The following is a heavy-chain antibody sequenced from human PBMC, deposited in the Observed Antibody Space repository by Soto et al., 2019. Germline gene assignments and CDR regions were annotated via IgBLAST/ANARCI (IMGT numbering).Heavy chain of an antibody. CDR2: IYPVDSDT. D-gene: IGHD3-16*01. CDR1: GYSFTSYW. Sequence: PVESLQISCKSSGYSFTSYWIAWVRQIPWKGLEWMGIIYPVDSDTRYSPSFQGQVTISVDKSISTAYLQWSSLKASDTAIYYCAKRGKESPRSFWFDHWGQGTLVTISA. V-gene: IGHV5-51*01. CDR3: AKRGKESPRSFWFDH. J-gene: IGHJ5*02.